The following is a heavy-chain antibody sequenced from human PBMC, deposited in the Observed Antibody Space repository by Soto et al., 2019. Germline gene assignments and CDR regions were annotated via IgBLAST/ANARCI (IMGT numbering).Heavy chain of an antibody. V-gene: IGHV3-30*18. J-gene: IGHJ4*02. Sequence: GGSLRLSCAASGFTFSSYGMHWVRQAPGKGLEWVAVISYDGSNKYYADSVKGRFTISRDNSKNTLYLQMNSLRAEDTAVYYCAKGPSENDFPYIDYWGQGTLVTVSS. CDR3: AKGPSENDFPYIDY. CDR1: GFTFSSYG. CDR2: ISYDGSNK. D-gene: IGHD3-3*01.